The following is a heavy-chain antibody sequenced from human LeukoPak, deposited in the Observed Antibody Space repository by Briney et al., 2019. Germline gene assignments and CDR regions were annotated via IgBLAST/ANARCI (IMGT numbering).Heavy chain of an antibody. Sequence: ASVKVSCKASGYTFTGYYMHWVRQAPGQGLERMGWINPNSGGTNYAQKFQGRVTMTRDTSISTAYMELSRLRSDDTAVYYCARKSGVGQLLIAWGQGTLVTVSS. D-gene: IGHD2-2*01. CDR1: GYTFTGYY. CDR3: ARKSGVGQLLIA. J-gene: IGHJ4*02. CDR2: INPNSGGT. V-gene: IGHV1-2*02.